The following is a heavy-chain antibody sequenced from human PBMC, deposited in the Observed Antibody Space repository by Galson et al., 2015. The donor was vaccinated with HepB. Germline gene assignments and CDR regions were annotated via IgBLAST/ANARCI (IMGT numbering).Heavy chain of an antibody. D-gene: IGHD3-3*01. Sequence: SVKVSCKASGYTFTSYAMHWVRQAPGQRLEWMGWINAGNGNTKYSQKFQGRVTITRDTSASTSYMELSSLRSEDTAVYYCAREPLLGWLFWFDPWGQGTLVTVSS. V-gene: IGHV1-3*01. CDR1: GYTFTSYA. CDR3: AREPLLGWLFWFDP. CDR2: INAGNGNT. J-gene: IGHJ5*02.